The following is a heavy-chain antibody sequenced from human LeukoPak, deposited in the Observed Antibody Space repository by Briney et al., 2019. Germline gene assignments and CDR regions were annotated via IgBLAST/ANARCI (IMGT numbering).Heavy chain of an antibody. Sequence: VGSLRLSCAASGFTVSNNYMSWVRQAPGKGLKWVSVIYSGDNTYYVESVKGRFTISRDNSKNTLFLQMNRLRAEDTAVYYCAGRRVLDASFYYWGQGTLVTVSS. CDR1: GFTVSNNY. CDR3: AGRRVLDASFYY. CDR2: IYSGDNT. J-gene: IGHJ4*02. D-gene: IGHD3-16*01. V-gene: IGHV3-66*02.